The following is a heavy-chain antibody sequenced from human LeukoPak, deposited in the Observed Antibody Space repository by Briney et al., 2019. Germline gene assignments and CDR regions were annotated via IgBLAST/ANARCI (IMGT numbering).Heavy chain of an antibody. CDR1: GFTFSSYG. J-gene: IGHJ3*02. Sequence: PGRSLRLSCAASGFTFSSYGMHWVRQAPGKGLEWVAVIWYDGSNKYYADSVKGRFTISRDNSKNTLYLQMNSLRAEDTAVYYGAKDYGSGGPLAFDIWGQGTMVTVSS. CDR3: AKDYGSGGPLAFDI. D-gene: IGHD3-10*01. CDR2: IWYDGSNK. V-gene: IGHV3-33*06.